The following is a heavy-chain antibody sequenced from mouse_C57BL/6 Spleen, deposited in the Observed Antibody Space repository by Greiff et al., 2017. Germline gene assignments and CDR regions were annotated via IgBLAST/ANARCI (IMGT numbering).Heavy chain of an antibody. CDR3: ARVYYGNYERAWFAY. D-gene: IGHD2-1*01. CDR1: GYTFTSYW. J-gene: IGHJ3*01. Sequence: QVQLQQPGAELVKPGASVKLSCKASGYTFTSYWMHWVKQRPGRGLEWIGRIDPNSGGTKYNEKFKSKATLTVDKPSSAAYMQLSSLTSEDSAVYYCARVYYGNYERAWFAYWGQGTLVTVSA. V-gene: IGHV1-72*01. CDR2: IDPNSGGT.